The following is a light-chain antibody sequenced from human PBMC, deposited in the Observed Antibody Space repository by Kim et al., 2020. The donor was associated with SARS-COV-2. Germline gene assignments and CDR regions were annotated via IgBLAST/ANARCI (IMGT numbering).Light chain of an antibody. V-gene: IGKV1-12*01. Sequence: ASVGDRVTISCRASQGIGRWLAWYQQRPGKAHKLLIYGASSLQSGIPSRFSGNGSETDFSLSISSLQPEDLATYYCQKTNTFPLTFGGGTKVDIK. CDR3: QKTNTFPLT. CDR1: QGIGRW. CDR2: GAS. J-gene: IGKJ4*01.